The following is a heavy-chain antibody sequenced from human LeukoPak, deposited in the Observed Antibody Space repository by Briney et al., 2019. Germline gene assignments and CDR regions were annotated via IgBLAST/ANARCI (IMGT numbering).Heavy chain of an antibody. J-gene: IGHJ4*02. Sequence: ASVQVSCEASGGTFSSYAISWVRQAPGQGLEWMGGIIPICGTANYAQKFQGRVTITADESTSTAYMELSSLRSEDTAVYYCARGTPFDSSGYHYYFDYWGQGTLVTVSS. CDR3: ARGTPFDSSGYHYYFDY. V-gene: IGHV1-69*13. CDR2: IIPICGTA. CDR1: GGTFSSYA. D-gene: IGHD3-22*01.